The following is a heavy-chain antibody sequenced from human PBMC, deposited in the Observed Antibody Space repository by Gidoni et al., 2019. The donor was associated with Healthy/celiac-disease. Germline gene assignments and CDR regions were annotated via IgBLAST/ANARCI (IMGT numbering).Heavy chain of an antibody. Sequence: QVQLQESGPGLVKPSETLSLTCTVSGGSISSYYWSWIRQPPGKGLEWIGYICYSGSTNYNPSLKSRVTISVDTSKNQFSLKLSSVTAADTAVYYCARRGQYGDYWFDYWGQGTLVTVSS. CDR3: ARRGQYGDYWFDY. J-gene: IGHJ4*02. V-gene: IGHV4-59*08. CDR2: ICYSGST. CDR1: GGSISSYY. D-gene: IGHD4-17*01.